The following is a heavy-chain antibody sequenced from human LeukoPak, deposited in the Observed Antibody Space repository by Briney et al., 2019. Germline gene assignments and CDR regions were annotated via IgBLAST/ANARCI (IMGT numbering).Heavy chain of an antibody. CDR1: GFTFSNFA. CDR3: AKASYSYGNDAFDI. J-gene: IGHJ3*02. Sequence: GGSLRLSCAASGFTFSNFAMAWVRQVPEKGLEWVSFIRGGGAGAHYADSVRGRFTISRDNSKDTLYLEMNSLRADDTAVYYCAKASYSYGNDAFDIWGQGTKVTVSS. D-gene: IGHD3-16*02. CDR2: IRGGGAGA. V-gene: IGHV3-23*01.